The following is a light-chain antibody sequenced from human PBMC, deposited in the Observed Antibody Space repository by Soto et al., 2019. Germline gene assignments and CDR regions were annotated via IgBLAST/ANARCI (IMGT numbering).Light chain of an antibody. CDR3: QSYDSSLSGWV. Sequence: QSVLTQPPSVSGAPGQRVTISCTGSSSNIGAGYDVHWYQQLPGTAPKLLIYGNSNRPSGVPDRFSGSKSGTLASLAITGLRAEDEADYYRQSYDSSLSGWVFGGGTKLTVL. CDR1: SSNIGAGYD. CDR2: GNS. J-gene: IGLJ3*02. V-gene: IGLV1-40*01.